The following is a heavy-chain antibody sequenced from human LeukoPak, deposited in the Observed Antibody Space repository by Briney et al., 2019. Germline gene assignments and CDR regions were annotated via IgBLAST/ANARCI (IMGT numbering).Heavy chain of an antibody. Sequence: PGGSLRLSCVASGFTFSSYWIHWVRQAPGKGLVWVSRINGDGGSTDYADSVKGRFTISRDNAKNTLSLQMNSLRADDTAVYYCVRGGVDYWGQGTLVTVSS. D-gene: IGHD3-16*01. CDR2: INGDGGST. J-gene: IGHJ4*02. V-gene: IGHV3-74*01. CDR1: GFTFSSYW. CDR3: VRGGVDY.